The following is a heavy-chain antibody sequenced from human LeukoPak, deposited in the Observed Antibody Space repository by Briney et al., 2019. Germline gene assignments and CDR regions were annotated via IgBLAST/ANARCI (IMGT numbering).Heavy chain of an antibody. CDR3: ARGMEPLNLYYIDV. J-gene: IGHJ6*03. D-gene: IGHD1-26*01. Sequence: ASVKVSCKASGYPFTGYYVHWVRQAPGQGLEWMAWINPNSGGTNYAQKFQGRVTVTRDTSISTAYMELSRLRSDDTAAYYCARGMEPLNLYYIDVWGKGTTVTVSS. CDR2: INPNSGGT. V-gene: IGHV1-2*02. CDR1: GYPFTGYY.